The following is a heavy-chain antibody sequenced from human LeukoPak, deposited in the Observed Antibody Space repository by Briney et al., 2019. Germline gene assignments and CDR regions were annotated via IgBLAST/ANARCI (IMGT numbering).Heavy chain of an antibody. CDR1: GFSFSAYY. J-gene: IGHJ4*02. Sequence: GGSLRLSCAASGFSFSAYYMNWVRQAPGKGPGWLANINQAGSVQNYVDSVRGRFTISRDNAKNSLFLQMNSLRAEDTAVYYCARAVRGGADTYWGQGTLVAVSS. D-gene: IGHD3-10*02. CDR2: INQAGSVQ. CDR3: ARAVRGGADTY. V-gene: IGHV3-7*04.